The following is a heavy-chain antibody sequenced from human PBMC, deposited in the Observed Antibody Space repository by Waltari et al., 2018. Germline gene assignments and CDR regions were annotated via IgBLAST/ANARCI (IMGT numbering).Heavy chain of an antibody. Sequence: EVQLVESGGALVQPGGSLRLSCEASGFTFSSYAMNWVRQAPGKGLEWVSAIGASGISTSYADSVKGRFTISRDNSENTLYLQMNSLRAEDTAVYYCAKTKGSSSFDYWGQGTLVTVSS. D-gene: IGHD2-15*01. CDR3: AKTKGSSSFDY. V-gene: IGHV3-23*04. J-gene: IGHJ4*02. CDR1: GFTFSSYA. CDR2: IGASGIST.